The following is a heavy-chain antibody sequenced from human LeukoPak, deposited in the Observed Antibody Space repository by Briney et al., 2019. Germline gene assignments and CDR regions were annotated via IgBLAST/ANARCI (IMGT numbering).Heavy chain of an antibody. Sequence: PSETLSLTCTVSGGSVSSGSYYWSWIRQPPGKGLGWIGYIYYSGSTNYNPSLKSRVTISVDTSKNQFSLKLSSVTAADTAVYYCARGSRRNSLWDYWGQGTLVTVSS. J-gene: IGHJ4*02. CDR1: GGSVSSGSYY. V-gene: IGHV4-61*01. CDR2: IYYSGST. CDR3: ARGSRRNSLWDY. D-gene: IGHD4-23*01.